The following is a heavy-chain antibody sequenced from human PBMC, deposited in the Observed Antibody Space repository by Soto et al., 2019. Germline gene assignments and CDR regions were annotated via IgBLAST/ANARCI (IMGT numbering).Heavy chain of an antibody. Sequence: PGGSLRLSFAASGFTFSSYAMHGVRQAPGKGLEWVGVISYDGSNKYYADSVKGRFTISRDNSKNTLYLQMNSPRAEDTAVYYCARARPLYIAVAGALDYWGQGTLVTVSS. V-gene: IGHV3-30-3*01. J-gene: IGHJ4*02. CDR3: ARARPLYIAVAGALDY. CDR2: ISYDGSNK. CDR1: GFTFSSYA. D-gene: IGHD6-19*01.